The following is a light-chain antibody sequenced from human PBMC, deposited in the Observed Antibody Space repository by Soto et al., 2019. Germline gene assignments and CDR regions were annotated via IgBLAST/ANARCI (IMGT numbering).Light chain of an antibody. CDR1: EGVAISS. CDR2: KTS. Sequence: EVVLTQSPGTLSLSPGERATLSCRASEGVAISSLAWYQQKPGQAPSLLIYKTSSRATGTPDRFSGSGSGTDFTLTISRLKREDSAVYYCQQYSRSRALTFGGGTKVEIK. CDR3: QQYSRSRALT. J-gene: IGKJ4*01. V-gene: IGKV3-20*01.